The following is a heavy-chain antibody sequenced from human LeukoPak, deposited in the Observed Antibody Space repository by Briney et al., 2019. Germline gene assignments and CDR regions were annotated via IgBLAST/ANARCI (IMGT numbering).Heavy chain of an antibody. D-gene: IGHD1-1*01. Sequence: PSGTPSLTFAVYGGAFSGYYWSWIRQPPGKGVEWIGGINHSGSTNYNPSLKSRVTISVDTSKNQFSLKLSSVTAADTAVYYCARATTGTTTTQNWFDPWGQGTLVTVSS. V-gene: IGHV4-34*01. J-gene: IGHJ5*02. CDR2: INHSGST. CDR3: ARATTGTTTTQNWFDP. CDR1: GGAFSGYY.